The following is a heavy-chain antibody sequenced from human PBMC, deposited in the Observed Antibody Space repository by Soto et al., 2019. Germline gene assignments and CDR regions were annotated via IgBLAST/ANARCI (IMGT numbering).Heavy chain of an antibody. D-gene: IGHD3-3*01. CDR2: ISSSSSTI. J-gene: IGHJ5*02. V-gene: IGHV3-48*02. CDR3: ARDSFPYYDFWSGYSYNWFDP. Sequence: GGSLRLSCAASGFTFSSYSMNWVRQAPGKGLEWVSYISSSSSTIYYADSVKGRFTISRDNAKNSLYLQMNSLRDEDTAVYYCARDSFPYYDFWSGYSYNWFDPWGQGTLVTVSS. CDR1: GFTFSSYS.